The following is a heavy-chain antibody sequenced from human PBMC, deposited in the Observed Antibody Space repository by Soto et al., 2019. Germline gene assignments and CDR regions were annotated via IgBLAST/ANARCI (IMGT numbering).Heavy chain of an antibody. Sequence: QVQLVESGGDLVKPGGSLRLSCAASGFTFIDDYMSWIRQAPGKGLEWISYISSDSSHTNYADSVKGRFTISSDNSKKSLSLQMNDLRGDDTAVYYCARERHSYGQADYWGQGTLVTVTS. J-gene: IGHJ4*02. V-gene: IGHV3-11*06. CDR1: GFTFIDDY. CDR2: ISSDSSHT. CDR3: ARERHSYGQADY. D-gene: IGHD5-18*01.